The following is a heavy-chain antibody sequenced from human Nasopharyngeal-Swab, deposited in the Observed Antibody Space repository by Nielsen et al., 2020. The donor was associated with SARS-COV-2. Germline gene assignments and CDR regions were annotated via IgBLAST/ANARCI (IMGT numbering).Heavy chain of an antibody. J-gene: IGHJ4*02. Sequence: GESLKISCAASGFTFSDYYMAWVRQAPGKGPEWLSYISTSGRTTDSADSVKGRFTISRDNANNLLFLQMNSLKTEDTALYYCTGFGELWGQGALVTVSS. D-gene: IGHD3-10*01. CDR2: ISTSGRTT. CDR1: GFTFSDYY. CDR3: TGFGEL. V-gene: IGHV3-11*01.